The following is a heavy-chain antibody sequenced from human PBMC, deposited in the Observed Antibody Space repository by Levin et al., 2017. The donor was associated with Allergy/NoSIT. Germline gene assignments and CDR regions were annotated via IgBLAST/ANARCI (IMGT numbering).Heavy chain of an antibody. J-gene: IGHJ4*02. CDR3: ATDRSYGSGSPRLDY. V-gene: IGHV1-24*01. D-gene: IGHD3-10*01. CDR2: FDPEDGET. CDR1: GYTLTELS. Sequence: PAASVKVSCKVSGYTLTELSMHWVRQAPGKGLEWMGGFDPEDGETIYAQKFQGRVTMTEDTSTDTAYMELSSLRSEDTAVYYCATDRSYGSGSPRLDYWGQGTLVTVSS.